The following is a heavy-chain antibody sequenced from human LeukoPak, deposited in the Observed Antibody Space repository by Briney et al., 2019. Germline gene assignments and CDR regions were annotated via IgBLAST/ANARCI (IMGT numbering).Heavy chain of an antibody. CDR3: ARGGGQLWLPIYYYMDV. Sequence: GASVKVSCKASGGTFSSYAISWVRQAPGQGLEWMGGIIPIFGTANYAQKFQGRVTITADKSTSTAYMELSSLRSEDTAVYYCARGGGQLWLPIYYYMDVWGKGTTVTVSS. D-gene: IGHD5-18*01. CDR2: IIPIFGTA. CDR1: GGTFSSYA. J-gene: IGHJ6*03. V-gene: IGHV1-69*06.